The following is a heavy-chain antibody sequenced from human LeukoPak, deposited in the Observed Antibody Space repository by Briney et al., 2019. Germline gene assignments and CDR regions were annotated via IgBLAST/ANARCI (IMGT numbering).Heavy chain of an antibody. J-gene: IGHJ4*02. Sequence: SVKVSCKASGGTFSSYAISWVRQAPGQGLEWMGRIIPILGIANYAQKFQGRVTITADKSTSTAYMELSSLRSEDTAVYYCARGLATGHSYWSQGTLATVSS. V-gene: IGHV1-69*04. CDR2: IIPILGIA. CDR1: GGTFSSYA. CDR3: ARGLATGHSY. D-gene: IGHD1-1*01.